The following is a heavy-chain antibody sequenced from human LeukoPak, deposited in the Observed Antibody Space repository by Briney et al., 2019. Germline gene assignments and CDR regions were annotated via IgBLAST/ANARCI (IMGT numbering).Heavy chain of an antibody. CDR2: FDPEDGET. Sequence: ASVKVSCKVSGYTLTELSMHWVRQAPGKGLEWMGGFDPEDGETIYAQKFQGRVTMTEDTYTDTAYMELSSLRSEDTAVYCCATDLRFSPEVESAFDIWGQGTMVTVSS. V-gene: IGHV1-24*01. CDR3: ATDLRFSPEVESAFDI. J-gene: IGHJ3*02. CDR1: GYTLTELS. D-gene: IGHD5-12*01.